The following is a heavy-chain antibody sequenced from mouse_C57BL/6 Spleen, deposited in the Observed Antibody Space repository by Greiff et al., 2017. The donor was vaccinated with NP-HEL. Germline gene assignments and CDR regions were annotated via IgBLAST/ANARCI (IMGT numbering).Heavy chain of an antibody. D-gene: IGHD1-2*01. CDR1: GYAFSSYW. CDR2: IYPGDGDT. V-gene: IGHV1-80*01. J-gene: IGHJ4*01. Sequence: QVQLKESGAELVKPGASVKISCKASGYAFSSYWMNWVKQRPGKGLEWIGQIYPGDGDTNYNGKFKGKATLTADKSSSTAYMQLSSLTSEDSAVYFCARWTTASYYAMDYWGQGTSVTVSS. CDR3: ARWTTASYYAMDY.